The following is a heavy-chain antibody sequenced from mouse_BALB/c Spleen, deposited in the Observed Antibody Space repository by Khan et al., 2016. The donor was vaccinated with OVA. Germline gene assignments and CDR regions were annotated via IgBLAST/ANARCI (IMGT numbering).Heavy chain of an antibody. J-gene: IGHJ2*01. D-gene: IGHD1-2*01. CDR3: ARTARIKY. Sequence: EVQLQESGPGLVKPSQSLSLTCTVTGYSITSGYGWNWIRQFPGNKLEWMGYISYSGSTNYNPPHKSRISITRDTSKNQFFLQLNSVTTEDTATYYCARTARIKYWGQGTTLTVSS. CDR2: ISYSGST. V-gene: IGHV3-2*02. CDR1: GYSITSGYG.